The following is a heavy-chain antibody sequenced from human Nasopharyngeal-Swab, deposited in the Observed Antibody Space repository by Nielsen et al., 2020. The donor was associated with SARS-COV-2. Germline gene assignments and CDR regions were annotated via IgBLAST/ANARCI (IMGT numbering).Heavy chain of an antibody. CDR1: GFTFSSYA. Sequence: GGSLRLSCAASGFTFSSYAMGWVRQAPGKGLEWVAVISYDGSNEYYGDSVKGRFTISRDNSKNTLYLQMNSLRVDDTAVYYCAKDVHGDYGGIDYWGQGILVTVSS. CDR3: AKDVHGDYGGIDY. CDR2: ISYDGSNE. J-gene: IGHJ4*02. V-gene: IGHV3-30*18. D-gene: IGHD4-17*01.